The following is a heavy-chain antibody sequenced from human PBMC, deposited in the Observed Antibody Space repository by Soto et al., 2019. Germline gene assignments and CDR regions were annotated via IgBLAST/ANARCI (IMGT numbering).Heavy chain of an antibody. CDR3: ARFLNYDILTGYFDY. Sequence: SETLSLTCTVSGGSISSYYWSWIRQPPGKGLEWIGYIYYSGSTNYNPSLKSRVTISVDTSKNRFSLRLSSVTAADTAVYYCARFLNYDILTGYFDYWGQGTLVTVSS. J-gene: IGHJ4*02. V-gene: IGHV4-59*08. CDR2: IYYSGST. CDR1: GGSISSYY. D-gene: IGHD3-9*01.